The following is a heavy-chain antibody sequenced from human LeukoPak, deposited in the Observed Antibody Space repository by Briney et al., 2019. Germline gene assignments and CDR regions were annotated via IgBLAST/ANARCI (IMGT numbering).Heavy chain of an antibody. CDR1: GFTFSSYS. Sequence: GGSLRLSCAASGFTFSSYSMNWIRQAPGRGLEWVSSISSSTSYIYYADSVKGRFTISKDNAKNSLYLQMNSLRAEDTAVYYCARGRAYCGGDCYRPGFDYWGQGTLVTVSS. CDR2: ISSSTSYI. D-gene: IGHD2-21*02. J-gene: IGHJ4*02. CDR3: ARGRAYCGGDCYRPGFDY. V-gene: IGHV3-21*01.